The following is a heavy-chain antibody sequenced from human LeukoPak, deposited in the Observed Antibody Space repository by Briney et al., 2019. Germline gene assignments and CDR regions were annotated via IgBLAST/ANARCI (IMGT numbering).Heavy chain of an antibody. D-gene: IGHD3-3*01. V-gene: IGHV3-64*01. CDR1: GFTFSAYS. J-gene: IGHJ6*02. CDR2: ISSNGGST. CDR3: ARTEKYYDFTMDV. Sequence: PGGSLRLSCSASGFTFSAYSMHWVRQAPGKGLEYVSAISSNGGSTYYANSVKGRFTISRDNSKNTLYLQMGSLRAEDMAVYYCARTEKYYDFTMDVWGQGTTVTVSS.